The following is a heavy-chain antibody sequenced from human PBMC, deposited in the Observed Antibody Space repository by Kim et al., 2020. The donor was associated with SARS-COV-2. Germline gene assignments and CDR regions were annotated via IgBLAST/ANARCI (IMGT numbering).Heavy chain of an antibody. CDR3: TRDPTFNVDTAMVGPRVDY. D-gene: IGHD5-18*01. Sequence: GGSLRLSCTASGFTFGDYAMSWVRQAPGKGLEWVGFIRSKAYGGTTEYAASVKGRFTISRDDSKSIAYLQMNSLKTEDTAVYYCTRDPTFNVDTAMVGPRVDYWGQGTLVTVSS. CDR2: IRSKAYGGTT. CDR1: GFTFGDYA. V-gene: IGHV3-49*04. J-gene: IGHJ4*02.